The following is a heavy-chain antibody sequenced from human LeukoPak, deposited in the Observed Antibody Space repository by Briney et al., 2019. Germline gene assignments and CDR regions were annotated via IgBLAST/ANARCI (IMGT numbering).Heavy chain of an antibody. CDR1: GFTFSDHN. V-gene: IGHV3-72*01. J-gene: IGHJ4*02. CDR2: SGNKPNIYTT. D-gene: IGHD3-22*01. CDR3: VRVSRFKDSSGYYPLDY. Sequence: GGSLTLSCAASGFTFSDHNMDWVRQAQGKGLELVGRSGNKPNIYTTENAASVRGRFTMSRDDSKNSLYLQMNSLRTEDTAVYYCVRVSRFKDSSGYYPLDYWGQGTLVTVSS.